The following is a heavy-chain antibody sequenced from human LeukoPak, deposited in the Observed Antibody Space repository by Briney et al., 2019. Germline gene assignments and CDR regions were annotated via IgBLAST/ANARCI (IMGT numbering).Heavy chain of an antibody. CDR1: GGSISSYY. CDR2: IYYSGST. Sequence: SETLSLTCTVSGGSISSYYWSRIRQPPGKGLEWIGYIYYSGSTNYNPSLKSRVTISVDTSKNQFSLKLSSVTAADTAVYYCARGAAHTYYFDYWGQGTLVTVSS. CDR3: ARGAAHTYYFDY. V-gene: IGHV4-59*01. D-gene: IGHD6-6*01. J-gene: IGHJ4*02.